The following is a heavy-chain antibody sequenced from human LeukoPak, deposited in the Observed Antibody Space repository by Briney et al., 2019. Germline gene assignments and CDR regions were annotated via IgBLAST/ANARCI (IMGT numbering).Heavy chain of an antibody. Sequence: GEFLMISCKCSGYSFSSYWIGWVRQMPGKGLEWMGIIYPGDSDTRYSPSFEGQVTISADKSISTAYLQWSRLKASDTAMYYCARQYYDILTGPNWFDPWGQGTLVTVSS. J-gene: IGHJ5*02. D-gene: IGHD3-9*01. CDR2: IYPGDSDT. CDR1: GYSFSSYW. V-gene: IGHV5-51*01. CDR3: ARQYYDILTGPNWFDP.